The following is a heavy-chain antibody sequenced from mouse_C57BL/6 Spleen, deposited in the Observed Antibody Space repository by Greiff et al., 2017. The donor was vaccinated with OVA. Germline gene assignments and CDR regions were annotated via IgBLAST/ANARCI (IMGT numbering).Heavy chain of an antibody. CDR3: ARSGDYDVGYYAMDY. V-gene: IGHV8-12*01. Sequence: QVTLKVSGPGILQSSQPLSLTCSFSGFSLSTSGMGVSWIRQPSGKGLEWLAHIYWDDDKRYNPSLKSRLTISKDTSRNQVFLKITSVDTADTATYYCARSGDYDVGYYAMDYWGQGTSVTVSS. CDR1: GFSLSTSGMG. CDR2: IYWDDDK. J-gene: IGHJ4*01. D-gene: IGHD2-4*01.